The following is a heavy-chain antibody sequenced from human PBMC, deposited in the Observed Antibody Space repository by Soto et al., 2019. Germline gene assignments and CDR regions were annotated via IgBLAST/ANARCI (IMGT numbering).Heavy chain of an antibody. D-gene: IGHD3-10*01. CDR2: IYWDDDK. CDR1: GFSLSSSGVG. Sequence: SGATLVNPTQTLTLTRTFPGFSLSSSGVGVGWIRQPPGKALEWLALIYWDDDKRYSPSLKSRLTITKDTSKNQVVLTMTNMDPVDTATYYCAHRPPKYSMVRGGPPSWYWFDPWGQGTLVTVSS. V-gene: IGHV2-5*02. CDR3: AHRPPKYSMVRGGPPSWYWFDP. J-gene: IGHJ5*02.